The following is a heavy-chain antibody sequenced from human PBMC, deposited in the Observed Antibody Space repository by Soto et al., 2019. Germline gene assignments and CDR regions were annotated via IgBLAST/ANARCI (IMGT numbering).Heavy chain of an antibody. D-gene: IGHD3-3*01. V-gene: IGHV3-9*01. CDR3: AKGAVTSIFAYFDY. CDR1: GFTFDDYA. CDR2: ISWNSGNI. J-gene: IGHJ4*02. Sequence: ESGGGLVQPGRSLRLSCAASGFTFDDYAMHWVRQVPGKGLEWVSSISWNSGNIVYADSVKGRFTISRDSANNALYLQMNRLKTEDTALYYCAKGAVTSIFAYFDYWGQGTLVTVSS.